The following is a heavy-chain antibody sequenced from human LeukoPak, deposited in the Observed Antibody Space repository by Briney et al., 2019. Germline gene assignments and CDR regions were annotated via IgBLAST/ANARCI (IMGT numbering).Heavy chain of an antibody. J-gene: IGHJ4*02. CDR2: IIPILGIA. CDR1: GYTFTSYY. D-gene: IGHD1-26*01. V-gene: IGHV1-69*02. CDR3: ARRDGSWGELPN. Sequence: GASVKVSCKASGYTFTSYYMHWVRQAPGQGLEWMGRIIPILGIANYAQKFQGRVTITADKSTSTAYMELSSLRSEDTAVYYCARRDGSWGELPNWGQGTLVTVSS.